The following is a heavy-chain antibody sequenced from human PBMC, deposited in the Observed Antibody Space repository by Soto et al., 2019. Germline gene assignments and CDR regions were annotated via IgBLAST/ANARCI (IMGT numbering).Heavy chain of an antibody. D-gene: IGHD5-18*01. CDR3: ARDSGYSYGPLDY. CDR1: GFTFSSYS. CDR2: ISSSSSTI. J-gene: IGHJ4*02. Sequence: PGGSLRLSCAASGFTFSSYSMNWVRQAPGKGLEWVSYISSSSSTIYYEDSVKGRFTISRDNAKNSLYLQMNSLRADDTAVYYCARDSGYSYGPLDYWGQGTLVTVSS. V-gene: IGHV3-48*01.